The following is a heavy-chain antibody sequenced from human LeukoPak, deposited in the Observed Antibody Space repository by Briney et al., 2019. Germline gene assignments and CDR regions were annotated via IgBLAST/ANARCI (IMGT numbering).Heavy chain of an antibody. Sequence: ASVKVSCKASGDTFINYAISWARQAPGQGLEWMGGIIPVFGTTNYAQNFQGRVTITTDETTSTAYMELSSLRSEDTAVYYCATSRRAYYYYYMDVWGKGTTVTVSS. CDR1: GDTFINYA. J-gene: IGHJ6*03. CDR3: ATSRRAYYYYYMDV. V-gene: IGHV1-69*05. CDR2: IIPVFGTT.